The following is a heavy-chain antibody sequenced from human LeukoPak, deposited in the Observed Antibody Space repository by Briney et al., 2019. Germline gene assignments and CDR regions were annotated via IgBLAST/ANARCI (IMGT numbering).Heavy chain of an antibody. D-gene: IGHD6-25*01. V-gene: IGHV1-8*01. CDR1: GYSFTNYN. CDR2: MNPDSGNT. CDR3: ARGRLGGFDS. Sequence: ASVKVSCKASGYSFTNYNINWVRQAGRQGLECLGEMNPDSGNTVYAQKFRGRVTLTRNTSMMTAYMEIHNLRSEDTAVYYCARGRLGGFDSWGQGALVTVSS. J-gene: IGHJ4*02.